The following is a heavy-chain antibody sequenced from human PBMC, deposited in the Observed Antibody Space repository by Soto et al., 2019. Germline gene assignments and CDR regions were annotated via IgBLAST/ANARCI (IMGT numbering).Heavy chain of an antibody. CDR3: VSSNIVGRPG. CDR2: INQDESEK. CDR1: GFSFRTFW. D-gene: IGHD6-6*01. V-gene: IGHV3-7*01. Sequence: EMQLVESGGGLVQPGGSLRLSCAASGFSFRTFWMAWVRQAPGKGLEWVANINQDESEKLYVDSVKGRFTISRDNAKSSLYLQMNNLRVEDTAVYYCVSSNIVGRPGGGQGTMVTVSS. J-gene: IGHJ3*01.